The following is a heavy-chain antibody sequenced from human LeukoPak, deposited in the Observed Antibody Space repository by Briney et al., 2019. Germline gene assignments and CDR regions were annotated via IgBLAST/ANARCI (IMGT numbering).Heavy chain of an antibody. CDR1: GFTFSNYW. Sequence: GGSLRLSCVSSGFTFSNYWMKWVRQAPGKGLEWVASINEDGSGKFSVGSVKDRITISRDNTRNSLDLQINSLTVEDTAVYYCARGITMVRGVIMPPYYFDYWGQGTLVTVSS. J-gene: IGHJ4*02. CDR2: INEDGSGK. V-gene: IGHV3-7*03. CDR3: ARGITMVRGVIMPPYYFDY. D-gene: IGHD3-10*01.